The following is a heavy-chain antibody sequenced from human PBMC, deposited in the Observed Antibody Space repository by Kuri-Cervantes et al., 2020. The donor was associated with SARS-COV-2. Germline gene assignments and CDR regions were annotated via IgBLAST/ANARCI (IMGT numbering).Heavy chain of an antibody. V-gene: IGHV4-39*01. CDR1: GGSISSSSYY. CDR3: ARQGFSKGGHFDY. Sequence: SETLSLTCTVSGGSISSSSYYWGWIRQPPGKGLEWIGSIYYSGSTYYNPSLKSRVTISVDTSKNQFSLKLSSVTAADTAVYYCARQGFSKGGHFDYWGQGTLVTVSS. J-gene: IGHJ4*02. CDR2: IYYSGST. D-gene: IGHD3-3*01.